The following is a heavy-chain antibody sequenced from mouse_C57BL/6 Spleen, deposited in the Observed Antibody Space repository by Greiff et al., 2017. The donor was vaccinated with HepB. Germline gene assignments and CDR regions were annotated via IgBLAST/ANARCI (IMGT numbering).Heavy chain of an antibody. J-gene: IGHJ3*01. CDR3: ARGEDGYDGAWFAY. CDR2: IDPSDSET. Sequence: QVQLQQPGAELVRPGSSVKLSCKASGYTFTSYWMHWVKQRPIQGLEWIGNIDPSDSETHYNQKFKDKATLTVDKSSSTAYMQLRSLTSEASAVYYCARGEDGYDGAWFAYWGQGTLVTVSA. V-gene: IGHV1-52*01. CDR1: GYTFTSYW. D-gene: IGHD2-2*01.